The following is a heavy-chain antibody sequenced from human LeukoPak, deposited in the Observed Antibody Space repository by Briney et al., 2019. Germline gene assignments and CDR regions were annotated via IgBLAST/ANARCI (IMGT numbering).Heavy chain of an antibody. CDR1: GGSVSSGDYY. Sequence: SETLSLTCTVSGGSVSSGDYYWSWIRQPPGKGLEWIAYMYYSGSTYYNPSLKSRVTMSADTSKNQLSLKLSSVTAADTAVYYCARPYYYDSRIDPWGQGILVTVSS. D-gene: IGHD3-22*01. J-gene: IGHJ5*02. V-gene: IGHV4-30-4*01. CDR2: MYYSGST. CDR3: ARPYYYDSRIDP.